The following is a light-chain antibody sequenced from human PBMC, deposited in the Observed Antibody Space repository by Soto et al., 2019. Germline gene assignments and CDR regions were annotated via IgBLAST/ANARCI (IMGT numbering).Light chain of an antibody. Sequence: DNQMTQSPATLSATLGARVTITCRASQSISRWFAWHQQKPGKAPKLLIYKASSLESGDPSRSSGNGSETALTLNISSLQPDDFGAYYCQQYNSYPTFGGGTKVDIQ. J-gene: IGKJ4*02. CDR2: KAS. V-gene: IGKV1-5*03. CDR3: QQYNSYPT. CDR1: QSISRW.